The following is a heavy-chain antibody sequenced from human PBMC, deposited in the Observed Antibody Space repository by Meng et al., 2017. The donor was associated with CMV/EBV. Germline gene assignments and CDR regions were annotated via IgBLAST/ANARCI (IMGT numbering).Heavy chain of an antibody. CDR3: AREAVLMATIPRAFDI. J-gene: IGHJ3*02. V-gene: IGHV3-53*01. CDR1: GFTVSSNY. D-gene: IGHD5-24*01. CDR2: IYSGGST. Sequence: GGSLRLSCAASGFTVSSNYMSWVRQAPGKGLEWVSVIYSGGSTYYADSVKGRFTISRDNSKNTLYLQMNSPRAEDTAVYYCAREAVLMATIPRAFDIWGQGTMVTVSS.